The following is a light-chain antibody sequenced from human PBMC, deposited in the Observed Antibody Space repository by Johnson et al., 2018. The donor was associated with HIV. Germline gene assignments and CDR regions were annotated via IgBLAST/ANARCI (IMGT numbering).Light chain of an antibody. CDR1: SSNIGNNY. V-gene: IGLV1-51*01. CDR2: DNN. Sequence: QSVLTQPPSVSAAPGQKVTISCSGSSSNIGNNYVSWYQQLPGTAPKLLIYDNNKRPSGIPDRFSGSKSGTSATLGITGPQTGDEADYYCGTWDSSLSVYVFGAGTNVTVL. CDR3: GTWDSSLSVYV. J-gene: IGLJ1*01.